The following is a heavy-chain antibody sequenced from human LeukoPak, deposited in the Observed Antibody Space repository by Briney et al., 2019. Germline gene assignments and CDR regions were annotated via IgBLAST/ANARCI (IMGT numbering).Heavy chain of an antibody. Sequence: PSETLSLTCTVSGGSISSFYWSWIRQPPGKGLESIGYIYYSGSTNYNPSLKSRVTMSVDTSKNQFSLKLSSVTAADTAVYYCARWRRGSGSLNWFDPWGQGTLVTVSS. CDR2: IYYSGST. J-gene: IGHJ5*02. CDR3: ARWRRGSGSLNWFDP. D-gene: IGHD3-10*01. CDR1: GGSISSFY. V-gene: IGHV4-59*01.